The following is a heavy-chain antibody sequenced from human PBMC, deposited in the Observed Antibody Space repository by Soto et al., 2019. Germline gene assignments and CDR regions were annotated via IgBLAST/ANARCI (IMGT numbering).Heavy chain of an antibody. Sequence: GGSLRLSCAASGFTFSNYWMHWVRQAPGKGLVWVSRIISDGSSADYADFVKGRFTISRDNAKNTMSLQMNSLRPEDTAVYYCARDDPRPGDAFDMWGQGTMVTV. V-gene: IGHV3-74*01. CDR2: IISDGSSA. CDR3: ARDDPRPGDAFDM. CDR1: GFTFSNYW. J-gene: IGHJ3*02.